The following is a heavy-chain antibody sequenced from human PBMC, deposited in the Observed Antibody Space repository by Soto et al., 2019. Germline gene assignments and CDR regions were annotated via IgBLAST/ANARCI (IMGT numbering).Heavy chain of an antibody. V-gene: IGHV1-8*01. D-gene: IGHD3-3*01. CDR3: ARVCGVPRTKSTGFPVRITIFGVGRSNPVHDAFDI. CDR2: MNPNSGNT. Sequence: ASVKVSCKASGYTFTSYDINWVRQATGQGLEWMGWMNPNSGNTGYAQKFQGRVTMTRNTSISTAYMELSSLRSEDTAVYYCARVCGVPRTKSTGFPVRITIFGVGRSNPVHDAFDIWGQGTMVTVSS. J-gene: IGHJ3*02. CDR1: GYTFTSYD.